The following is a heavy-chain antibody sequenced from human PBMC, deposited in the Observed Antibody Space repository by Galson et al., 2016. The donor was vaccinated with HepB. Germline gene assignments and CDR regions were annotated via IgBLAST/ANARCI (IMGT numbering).Heavy chain of an antibody. V-gene: IGHV4-39*01. CDR2: MYYSGIT. Sequence: SETLSLTCTVSGGSISSSSYYWAWIRQPPGKGLEWIASMYYSGITYYNPSLKSRVTINLDTSKYQFSLKLSSVTAADTAVYYCAASRPRYCSGGSCFMDVWGRGTTVTVSS. CDR3: AASRPRYCSGGSCFMDV. CDR1: GGSISSSSYY. D-gene: IGHD2-15*01. J-gene: IGHJ6*02.